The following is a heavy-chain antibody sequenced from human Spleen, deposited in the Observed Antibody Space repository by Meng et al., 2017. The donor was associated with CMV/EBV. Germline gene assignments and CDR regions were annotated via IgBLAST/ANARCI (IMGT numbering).Heavy chain of an antibody. CDR1: GFSLTSSGEG. CDR2: IYWNDDK. CDR3: AHISDYDFWSGYYNALFDY. J-gene: IGHJ4*02. Sequence: SGPTLVKPTQTLTLTCTFSGFSLTSSGEGVGWIRQPPGKVLDWLALIYWNDDKRFSPSLKSRLTITKDTSKNQVVLTMTNMDPVDTATYYCAHISDYDFWSGYYNALFDYWGQGTLVTVSS. D-gene: IGHD3-3*01. V-gene: IGHV2-5*01.